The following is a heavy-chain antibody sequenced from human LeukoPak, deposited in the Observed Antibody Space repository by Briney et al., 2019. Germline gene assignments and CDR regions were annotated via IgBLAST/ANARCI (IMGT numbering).Heavy chain of an antibody. CDR3: AGHLWRSAHFDY. CDR1: GFTFSSYA. Sequence: PGGTLRLSCAASGFTFSSYAMSWVRQAPGKGLEWVSAISGSGGSTYYADSVKGRFTISRDNSKNTLYLQMNSLRAEDTAVYYCAGHLWRSAHFDYWGQGTLVTVSS. V-gene: IGHV3-23*01. D-gene: IGHD2/OR15-2a*01. J-gene: IGHJ4*02. CDR2: ISGSGGST.